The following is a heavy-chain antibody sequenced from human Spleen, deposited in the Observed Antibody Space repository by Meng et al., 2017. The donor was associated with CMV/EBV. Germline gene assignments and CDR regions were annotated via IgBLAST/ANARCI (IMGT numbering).Heavy chain of an antibody. J-gene: IGHJ4*02. CDR2: LIPVLGVP. Sequence: ASGGSFSTYDIRWVRQAPGQGLEWMGALIPVLGVPTYTQKFKGRLTISADKSTNTAHLELGSLRSDDTAVYYCATSTSSSIVPWRFWGQGTLVTVSS. CDR1: GGSFSTYD. CDR3: ATSTSSSIVPWRF. V-gene: IGHV1-69*10. D-gene: IGHD6-6*01.